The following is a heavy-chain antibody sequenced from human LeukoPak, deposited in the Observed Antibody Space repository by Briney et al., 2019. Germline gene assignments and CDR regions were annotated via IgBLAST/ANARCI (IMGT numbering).Heavy chain of an antibody. Sequence: PSETLSLTRSVSGGSISAYHWAWIRQPAGKGLEWIGRIYTSGSTDYNPSLKSRVTISVDTSKDQFSLKLASLTAADTAVYYCARGGANYMNYGWFDPWGQGTLVTVSS. D-gene: IGHD1-7*01. J-gene: IGHJ5*02. CDR3: ARGGANYMNYGWFDP. CDR1: GGSISAYH. V-gene: IGHV4-4*07. CDR2: IYTSGST.